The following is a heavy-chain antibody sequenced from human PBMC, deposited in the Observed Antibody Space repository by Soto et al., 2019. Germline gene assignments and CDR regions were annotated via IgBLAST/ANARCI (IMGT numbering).Heavy chain of an antibody. Sequence: EVQLVESGGGLVKPGGSLRLSCAASGFNLSSYTMNWVRQAPGKGLEWVSSISSRSSYIYYAGSVKGRFTISRDNAKNSLFLQMNSLRAEDTAVYSCARTHYDYVWGSYAYGMDVWGQGTTVTVSS. CDR2: ISSRSSYI. CDR1: GFNLSSYT. V-gene: IGHV3-21*01. CDR3: ARTHYDYVWGSYAYGMDV. J-gene: IGHJ6*02. D-gene: IGHD3-16*01.